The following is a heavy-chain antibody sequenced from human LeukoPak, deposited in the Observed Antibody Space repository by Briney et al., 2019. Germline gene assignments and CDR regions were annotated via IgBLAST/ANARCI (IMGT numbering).Heavy chain of an antibody. J-gene: IGHJ3*02. D-gene: IGHD3-10*01. CDR3: ARRSHFKTVRGDDAFDI. Sequence: ASVKVSCKASGYTFTGYYMHWVRQAPGQGLEWMGWINPNSGGTNYAQKFQGRVTMTRDTSISTAYMELSRLRSDDTAVYYCARRSHFKTVRGDDAFDIWGQGTMVTVSS. CDR1: GYTFTGYY. CDR2: INPNSGGT. V-gene: IGHV1-2*02.